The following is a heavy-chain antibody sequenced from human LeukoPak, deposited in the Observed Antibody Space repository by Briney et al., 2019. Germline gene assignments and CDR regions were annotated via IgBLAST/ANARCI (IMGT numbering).Heavy chain of an antibody. Sequence: SETLSLTCTVSGGSISSYYWSWIRQPPGKGLEWIGYIYTSGSTNYNPSLKSRVTISVDTSKNQFSLKLSSVTAADTAVYYCARHWELLEGDYYYYYMDVWGKGTTVAVSS. CDR2: IYTSGST. CDR1: GGSISSYY. V-gene: IGHV4-4*09. J-gene: IGHJ6*03. D-gene: IGHD1-26*01. CDR3: ARHWELLEGDYYYYYMDV.